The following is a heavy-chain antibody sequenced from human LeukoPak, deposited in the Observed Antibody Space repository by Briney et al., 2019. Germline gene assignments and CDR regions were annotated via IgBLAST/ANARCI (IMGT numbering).Heavy chain of an antibody. Sequence: GVSLRLSGAASGFTGSSYTMNWVRQAQGKGLEWVSYISSSSSYIYYTDSVKVRFTISRDNAENSLYLQMNSLRAEDTAVYDCARGSEGYCSGGGCYYGMDVWGQGATVTVSS. CDR1: GFTGSSYT. CDR3: ARGSEGYCSGGGCYYGMDV. J-gene: IGHJ6*01. D-gene: IGHD2-15*01. CDR2: ISSSSSYI. V-gene: IGHV3-21*01.